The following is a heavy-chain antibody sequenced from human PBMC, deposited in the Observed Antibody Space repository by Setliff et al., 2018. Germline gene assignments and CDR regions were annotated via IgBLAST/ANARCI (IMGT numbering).Heavy chain of an antibody. V-gene: IGHV1-18*04. CDR1: GYTFTGYY. Sequence: GASVKVSCKASGYTFTGYYMHWVRQAPGQGLEWMGWISAYNGNTNYAQRFQGRVTMTTDTSTSTAYMELRSLRSDDAAVYYCARVLVGYDFWSGYYQTMPHFDYWGQGTLVTVSS. CDR3: ARVLVGYDFWSGYYQTMPHFDY. CDR2: ISAYNGNT. D-gene: IGHD3-3*01. J-gene: IGHJ4*02.